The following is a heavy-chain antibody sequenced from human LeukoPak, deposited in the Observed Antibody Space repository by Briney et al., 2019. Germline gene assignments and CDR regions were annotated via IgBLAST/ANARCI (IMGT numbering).Heavy chain of an antibody. J-gene: IGHJ4*02. V-gene: IGHV1-8*03. CDR3: ARGPDYCSSTSCYAGGY. Sequence: GASVEVSCKASGYTFTSYDINWVRQATGQGLEWMGWMNPNSGNTGYAQKFQGRVTITRNTSISTAYMELSSLRSEDTAVYYCARGPDYCSSTSCYAGGYWGQGTLVTVSS. CDR2: MNPNSGNT. D-gene: IGHD2-2*01. CDR1: GYTFTSYD.